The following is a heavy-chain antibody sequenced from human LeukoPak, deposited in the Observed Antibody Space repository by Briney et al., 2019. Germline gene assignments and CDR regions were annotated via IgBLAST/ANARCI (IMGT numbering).Heavy chain of an antibody. CDR3: ARGSDGGHDFDY. CDR1: GGSVSSGSYY. CDR2: INHSGST. D-gene: IGHD4-23*01. J-gene: IGHJ4*02. Sequence: PSETLSLTCTVSGGSVSSGSYYWSWIRQPPGKGLEWIGEINHSGSTNYNPSLKSRVTISVDTPKNQFSLKLSSVTAADTAVYYCARGSDGGHDFDYWGQGTLVTVSS. V-gene: IGHV4-39*07.